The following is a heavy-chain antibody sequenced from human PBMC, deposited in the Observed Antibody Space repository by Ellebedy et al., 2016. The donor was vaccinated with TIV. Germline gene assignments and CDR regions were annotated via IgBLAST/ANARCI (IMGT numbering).Heavy chain of an antibody. V-gene: IGHV4-59*08. J-gene: IGHJ5*02. D-gene: IGHD4-17*01. CDR1: TGSISSYY. CDR2: IYYSGST. Sequence: MPSETLSLTCSVSTGSISSYYWSWIRQPPGKGLDWIGSIYYSGSTNYNPSLKSRVTISVDTSKNQFSLKLTSVTAADTAVYYCASRESTVTTGASMGFDPWGQGTLVTVSS. CDR3: ASRESTVTTGASMGFDP.